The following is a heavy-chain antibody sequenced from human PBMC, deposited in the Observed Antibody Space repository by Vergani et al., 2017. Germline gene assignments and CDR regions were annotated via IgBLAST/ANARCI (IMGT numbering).Heavy chain of an antibody. V-gene: IGHV4-61*02. Sequence: QVRLEESGPGLVKPSETLSLTCTVSGGSVASGTYYWTWIRQPAGKGLEWIGRVYTGGSANYNPSFKSRVTISLDTSRNQFSLNLQSVTAADTAVYYCARDYASAIYYANDAFDIWGRGTKVTVSS. CDR3: ARDYASAIYYANDAFDI. D-gene: IGHD2-8*01. CDR2: VYTGGSA. J-gene: IGHJ3*02. CDR1: GGSVASGTYY.